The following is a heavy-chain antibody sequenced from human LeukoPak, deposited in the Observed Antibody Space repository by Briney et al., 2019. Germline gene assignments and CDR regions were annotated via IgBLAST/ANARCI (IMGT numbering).Heavy chain of an antibody. D-gene: IGHD5-18*01. Sequence: SVKVSCKASGGTFSSYAISWVRQAPGQALEWMGRIIPIFGTANYAQKFQGRVTITADESTSTAYMELSSLRSEDTAVYYCASGYSYGIYYFDYWGQGTLVTVSS. CDR2: IIPIFGTA. V-gene: IGHV1-69*13. CDR3: ASGYSYGIYYFDY. CDR1: GGTFSSYA. J-gene: IGHJ4*02.